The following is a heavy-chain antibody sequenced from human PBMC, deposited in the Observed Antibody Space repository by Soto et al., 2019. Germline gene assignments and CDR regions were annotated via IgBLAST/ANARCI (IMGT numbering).Heavy chain of an antibody. V-gene: IGHV4-59*01. J-gene: IGHJ4*02. CDR2: IYYSGST. CDR3: AKGEWLRPFDY. CDR1: GGSISSYY. D-gene: IGHD5-12*01. Sequence: SETLSLTCTVSGGSISSYYWSWIRQPPGKGLEWIGYIYYSGSTNYNPSLKSRVTISVDTSKNQFSLKLSSVTAADTAVYYWAKGEWLRPFDYWGQGTLVTVSS.